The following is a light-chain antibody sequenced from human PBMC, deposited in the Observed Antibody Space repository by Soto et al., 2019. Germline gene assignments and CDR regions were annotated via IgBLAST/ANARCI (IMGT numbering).Light chain of an antibody. V-gene: IGKV3-20*01. Sequence: EIVLTQSPGILSLSPGERASLSWGASQSLSNDFLAWYQQKPGQATRLLIYGASTRATDVPDRFSGSVSGADFTLTFSRLEPEDFAAYYCQQYGSSHPRTFGQGTKVDIK. CDR1: QSLSNDF. CDR3: QQYGSSHPRT. CDR2: GAS. J-gene: IGKJ1*01.